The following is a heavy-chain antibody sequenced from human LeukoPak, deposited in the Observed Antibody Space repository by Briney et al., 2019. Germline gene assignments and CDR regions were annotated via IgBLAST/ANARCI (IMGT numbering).Heavy chain of an antibody. CDR2: INPSGGST. CDR3: ARTSNVDTAMVFDY. V-gene: IGHV1-46*01. CDR1: GYTFTSYY. D-gene: IGHD5-18*01. Sequence: ASVKVSCKASGYTFTSYYMHWVRQAPGQGLEWMGIINPSGGSTSYAQKFQGRVTITADESTSTAYMELSSLRSEDTAVYYCARTSNVDTAMVFDYWGQGTLVTVSS. J-gene: IGHJ4*02.